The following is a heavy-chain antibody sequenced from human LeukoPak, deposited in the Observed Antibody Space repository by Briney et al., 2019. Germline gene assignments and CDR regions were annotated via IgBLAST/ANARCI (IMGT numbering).Heavy chain of an antibody. CDR1: GGSISSHY. D-gene: IGHD2-2*01. CDR2: IYDSGST. J-gene: IGHJ4*02. V-gene: IGHV4-59*11. Sequence: SETLSLTCTVSGGSISSHYWSWVRQPPGKGLEWIGYIYDSGSTNYNPSLKSRVTISVDTSKNQFSLKLSSVTAADTAVYYCARLVAYCSSTSCSDYWGQGALVTVSS. CDR3: ARLVAYCSSTSCSDY.